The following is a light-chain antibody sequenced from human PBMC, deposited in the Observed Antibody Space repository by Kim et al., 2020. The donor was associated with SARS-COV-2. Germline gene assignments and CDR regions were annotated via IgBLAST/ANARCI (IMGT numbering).Light chain of an antibody. CDR2: QDS. J-gene: IGLJ3*02. Sequence: SYELTQPPSVSVSPGQTASITCSGDKLGDKYACWYQQKPGQSPVLVIYQDSKRPSGIPERFSCSNSGNTATLTISGTQAMDEADYYCQAWDSSTDWVFGG. CDR3: QAWDSSTDWV. CDR1: KLGDKY. V-gene: IGLV3-1*01.